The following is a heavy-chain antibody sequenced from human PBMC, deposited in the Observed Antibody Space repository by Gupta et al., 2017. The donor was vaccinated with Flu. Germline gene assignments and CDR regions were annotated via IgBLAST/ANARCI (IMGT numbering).Heavy chain of an antibody. CDR2: IKHDGSEE. J-gene: IGHJ4*02. D-gene: IGHD6-19*01. CDR3: ARLGPQIAVANWGDC. V-gene: IGHV3-7*01. Sequence: GGSLRLSCAASGFTFSGYWMNWVRQAPGKGLEWVANIKHDGSEEYSVDSVKGRFTISRDNAKNSLYLQMNSLRAEDTAVYYGARLGPQIAVANWGDCWGQGTLVTVSS. CDR1: GFTFSGYW.